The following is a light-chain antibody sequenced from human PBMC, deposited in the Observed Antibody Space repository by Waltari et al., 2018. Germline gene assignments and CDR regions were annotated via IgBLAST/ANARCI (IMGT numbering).Light chain of an antibody. CDR1: KIGSKS. Sequence: SYVLTQPPSMSVAPGKTATITCGGDKIGSKSVHWYKQKPGQAPILVIYYDDERPSGIPVRCFGSNAGNTATLTISRVEAGDEADYYCQVWDSTSDHYVFATGTRVTVL. CDR2: YDD. V-gene: IGLV3-21*04. J-gene: IGLJ1*01. CDR3: QVWDSTSDHYV.